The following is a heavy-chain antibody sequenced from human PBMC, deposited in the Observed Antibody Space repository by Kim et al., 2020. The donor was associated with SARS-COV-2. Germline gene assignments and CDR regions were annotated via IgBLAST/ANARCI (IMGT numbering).Heavy chain of an antibody. D-gene: IGHD4-17*01. CDR3: ARRNTVTTRTLDY. Sequence: GQKFQGRLTMTRNTSITTAYMELSSLRSEDTAVYYCARRNTVTTRTLDYWGQGTLVTVSS. J-gene: IGHJ4*02. V-gene: IGHV1-8*01.